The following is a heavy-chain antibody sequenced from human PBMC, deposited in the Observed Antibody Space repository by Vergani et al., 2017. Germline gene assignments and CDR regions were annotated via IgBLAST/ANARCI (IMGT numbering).Heavy chain of an antibody. Sequence: QVQILQSGGGVVQPGGSLRLSCTLSGFTLNTYGIHWVRQAPGKGLEWVSFIGYDGRIKYNVDSVKGRFTISRDTSKKTLSLQMRSLGADDTAVYYCAKDGRENSDYGYFDYWGQGTLVTVSS. D-gene: IGHD4-17*01. CDR1: GFTLNTYG. V-gene: IGHV3-30*02. CDR3: AKDGRENSDYGYFDY. CDR2: IGYDGRIK. J-gene: IGHJ4*02.